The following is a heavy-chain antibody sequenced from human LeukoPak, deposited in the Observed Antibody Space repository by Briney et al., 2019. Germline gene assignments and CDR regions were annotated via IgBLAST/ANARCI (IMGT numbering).Heavy chain of an antibody. V-gene: IGHV3-66*01. CDR2: IYSGGST. D-gene: IGHD1-1*01. Sequence: GGSLRLSCAASEFSVGSNYMTWIRQAPGKGLEWVSLIYSGGSTYYADSVKGRFTISRDNSKNTLYLQMNSLRAEDTAVYYCARVAGKWNDASIDYWGQGTLVTVSS. CDR3: ARVAGKWNDASIDY. J-gene: IGHJ4*02. CDR1: EFSVGSNY.